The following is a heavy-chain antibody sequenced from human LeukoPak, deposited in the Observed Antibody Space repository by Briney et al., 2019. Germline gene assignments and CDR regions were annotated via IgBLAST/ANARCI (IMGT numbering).Heavy chain of an antibody. Sequence: GGSLRLSCAASGFTFSSYSMNWVRQAPGKGLEWVSSISSSSSYIYYADSVKGRFTISRDNAKNSLYLQMNSLRAEDTAVYYCASHYDIWSGYYTRWFDPWGQGTLVTVSS. J-gene: IGHJ5*02. V-gene: IGHV3-21*01. CDR2: ISSSSSYI. D-gene: IGHD3-3*01. CDR1: GFTFSSYS. CDR3: ASHYDIWSGYYTRWFDP.